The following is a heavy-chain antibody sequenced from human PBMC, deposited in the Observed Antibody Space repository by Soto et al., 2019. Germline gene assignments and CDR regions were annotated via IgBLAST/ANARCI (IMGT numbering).Heavy chain of an antibody. V-gene: IGHV5-10-1*01. D-gene: IGHD6-13*01. Sequence: GESLKISCKGSGYRFTSYWISWVRQMPGKGLGWMGRIDPSDSYTNYSPSFQGHVTISADKSISTAYLQWSSLKASDTAMFYCARQGAAGGNYYYYGMDVWGQGTTVTV. J-gene: IGHJ6*02. CDR1: GYRFTSYW. CDR2: IDPSDSYT. CDR3: ARQGAAGGNYYYYGMDV.